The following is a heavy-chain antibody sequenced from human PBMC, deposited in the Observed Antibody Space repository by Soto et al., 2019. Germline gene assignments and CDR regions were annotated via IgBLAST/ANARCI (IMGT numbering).Heavy chain of an antibody. CDR2: IKQDGSEK. D-gene: IGHD5-12*01. Sequence: PVGSLRLSCAASRLTFAGYWMRWVHQSKWKGLEWVANIKQDGSEKYFVDSVRGRVTLSIDNAKNSVQLQLNSLRAEDKAIYFCARVAYFNAWIFDYWGQGTLVTLSS. V-gene: IGHV3-7*01. J-gene: IGHJ4*01. CDR1: RLTFAGYW. CDR3: ARVAYFNAWIFDY.